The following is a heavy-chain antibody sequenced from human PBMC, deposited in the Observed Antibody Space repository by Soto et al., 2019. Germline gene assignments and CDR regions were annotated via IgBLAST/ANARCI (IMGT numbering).Heavy chain of an antibody. CDR2: IIPIFGTA. CDR3: ARDHFVAAAAPYNWFDP. Sequence: QVQLVQSGAEVKKPGSSVKVSCKASGGTFSSYAISWVRQAPGQGLEWMGGIIPIFGTANYAQKFQGRVTITADESTSTAYMELSSLRSEDTAVYYCARDHFVAAAAPYNWFDPWGQGTLVTVSS. J-gene: IGHJ5*02. CDR1: GGTFSSYA. D-gene: IGHD6-13*01. V-gene: IGHV1-69*01.